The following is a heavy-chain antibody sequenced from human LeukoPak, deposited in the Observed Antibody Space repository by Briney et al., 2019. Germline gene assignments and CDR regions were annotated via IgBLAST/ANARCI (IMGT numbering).Heavy chain of an antibody. V-gene: IGHV3-23*01. D-gene: IGHD3-10*01. J-gene: IGHJ6*03. CDR1: GFTFSSYA. CDR2: ISGSGGST. Sequence: GGSLRLSCAASGFTFSSYAMSWVRQAPGKGLEWVSAISGSGGSTYYADSVKGRFTISRDNSKNSLYLQMNSLRTEDTALYYCAKDGKSGYYGSGSVPYYYYYMDVWGKGTTVTVSS. CDR3: AKDGKSGYYGSGSVPYYYYYMDV.